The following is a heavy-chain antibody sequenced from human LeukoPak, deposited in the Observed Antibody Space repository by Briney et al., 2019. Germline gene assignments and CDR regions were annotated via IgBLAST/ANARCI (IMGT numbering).Heavy chain of an antibody. J-gene: IGHJ3*02. CDR2: IRYDGSNK. V-gene: IGHV3-30*02. CDR1: GFTFSSYG. D-gene: IGHD2/OR15-2a*01. Sequence: QPGGSLRLSCAASGFTFSSYGMHWVRQAPGKGLEWVAFIRYDGSNKYYADSVKGRFTISRDNSKNTLYLQMNSLRAEDTAVYYCAREAVVVLRDAFDIWGQGTMVTVSS. CDR3: AREAVVVLRDAFDI.